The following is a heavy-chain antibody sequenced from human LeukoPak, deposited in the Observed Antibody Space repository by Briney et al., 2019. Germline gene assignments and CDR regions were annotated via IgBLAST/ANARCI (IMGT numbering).Heavy chain of an antibody. J-gene: IGHJ5*02. CDR1: GGSISSYY. D-gene: IGHD3-10*01. CDR3: ARHGSSTYALQNWFDP. V-gene: IGHV4-59*08. CDR2: IYYSGST. Sequence: PSETLSLTCTVSGGSISSYYWSWIRQPPGKGLEWIGYIYYSGSTNYNPSLKSRVTISVDTSKNQFSLKLSSVTAADTAVYYCARHGSSTYALQNWFDPWGQGTLVTVSS.